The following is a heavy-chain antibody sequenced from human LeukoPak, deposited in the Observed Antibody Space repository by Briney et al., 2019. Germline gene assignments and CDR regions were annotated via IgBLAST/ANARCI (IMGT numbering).Heavy chain of an antibody. V-gene: IGHV4-39*01. D-gene: IGHD3-22*01. CDR3: ASFDYGGYYQFDN. Sequence: PSETLSLTCTVSGGSISSSSYYWGWIRQPPGKGLEWIGSIYYSGSTYYNPSLKSRVTISVDTSKNQFSLKLSSVTAADTAVYYCASFDYGGYYQFDNWGQGTLVTVSS. CDR2: IYYSGST. J-gene: IGHJ4*02. CDR1: GGSISSSSYY.